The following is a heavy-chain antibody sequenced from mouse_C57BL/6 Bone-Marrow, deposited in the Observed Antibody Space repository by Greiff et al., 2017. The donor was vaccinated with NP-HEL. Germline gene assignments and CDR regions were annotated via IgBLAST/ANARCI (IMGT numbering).Heavy chain of an antibody. CDR2: IWSDGST. Sequence: QVQLQQSGPGLVAPSQSLSITCTVSGFSLTSYGVHWVRQPPGKGLEWLGVIWSDGSTTYNSALKSRLSISKDKSKSQVFLKMNRFQTDDTAMYYCARHTHYYGSSYDMDYWGQGTSVTVSS. J-gene: IGHJ4*01. D-gene: IGHD1-1*01. CDR3: ARHTHYYGSSYDMDY. V-gene: IGHV2-6-1*01. CDR1: GFSLTSYG.